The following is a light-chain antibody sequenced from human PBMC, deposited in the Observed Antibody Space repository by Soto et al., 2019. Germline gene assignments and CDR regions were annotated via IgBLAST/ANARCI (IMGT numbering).Light chain of an antibody. V-gene: IGKV3-11*01. Sequence: EVVLTLCPATLSLSPGDRATLSCRASQSVTIFLAWYQQKPGQAPRHLISHASHRATGIPARFSGSGSGTDFNLTISGLEPEDFAVYFCQQRSYWPLTFGGGTKVDIK. CDR2: HAS. J-gene: IGKJ4*01. CDR3: QQRSYWPLT. CDR1: QSVTIF.